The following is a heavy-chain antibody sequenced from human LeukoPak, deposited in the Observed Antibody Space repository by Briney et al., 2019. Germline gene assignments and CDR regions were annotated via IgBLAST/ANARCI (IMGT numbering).Heavy chain of an antibody. Sequence: GGSLRLSCAASGFTVSSNYMSWVRQAPGKGLEWVSVIYSGGTTYYADSVKGRFTISRDNSKNTLYLQMNSLRAEDTAVYYCARAAGGHYYDGSGYLNYWGQGTLVTVSS. CDR2: IYSGGTT. J-gene: IGHJ4*02. CDR1: GFTVSSNY. D-gene: IGHD3-22*01. CDR3: ARAAGGHYYDGSGYLNY. V-gene: IGHV3-53*01.